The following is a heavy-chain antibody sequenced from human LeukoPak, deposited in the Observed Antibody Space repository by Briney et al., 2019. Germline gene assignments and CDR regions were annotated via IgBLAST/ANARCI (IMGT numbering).Heavy chain of an antibody. CDR1: GGSISSGSYY. CDR2: IYTSGST. D-gene: IGHD2-2*01. V-gene: IGHV4-61*02. CDR3: ARVVVVPAAILANWFDP. J-gene: IGHJ5*02. Sequence: SETLSLTCTVSGGSISSGSYYWSWIRQPAGKGLEWIGRIYTSGSTNYNPSLKSRVTISVDTSKNQFSLKLSSVTAADTAVYYCARVVVVPAAILANWFDPWGQGTLVTVSS.